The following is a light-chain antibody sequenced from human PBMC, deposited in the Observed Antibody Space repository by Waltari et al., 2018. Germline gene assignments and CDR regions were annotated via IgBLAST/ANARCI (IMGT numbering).Light chain of an antibody. V-gene: IGLV1-47*01. CDR2: ENN. CDR3: ATGDDRLGGRV. J-gene: IGLJ3*02. Sequence: QSVLTQPPSASGTPGQRVTISCSGSSSNIGSYYVSWYQQLPGTAPKRLISENNHRPSGGPDRFSGSKSGASPSLAISGLRSEDEADYYCATGDDRLGGRVFGGGTKLPVL. CDR1: SSNIGSYY.